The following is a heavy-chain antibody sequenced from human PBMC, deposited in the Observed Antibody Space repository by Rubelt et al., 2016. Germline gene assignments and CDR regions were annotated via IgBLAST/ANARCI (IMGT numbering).Heavy chain of an antibody. CDR2: VYSSGST. CDR3: ARRGGSSGYYYFDY. J-gene: IGHJ4*02. CDR1: GGSISGYY. D-gene: IGHD3-22*01. V-gene: IGHV4-59*01. Sequence: QVQLQESGPGLVKPSETLSLTCSVSGGSISGYYWNWIRQPPGKGLEWIGYVYSSGSTNYNPSLKSRVTISVDSSKNQFSLKLSSVTAADTAVYYCARRGGSSGYYYFDYSGQGTLVTVSS.